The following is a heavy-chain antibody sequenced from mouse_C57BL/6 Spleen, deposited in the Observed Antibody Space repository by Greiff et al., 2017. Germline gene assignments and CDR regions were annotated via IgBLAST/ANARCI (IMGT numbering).Heavy chain of an antibody. J-gene: IGHJ4*01. D-gene: IGHD1-1*01. V-gene: IGHV1-26*01. CDR2: INPNNGGT. Sequence: EVQLQQSGPELVKPGASVKISCKASGYTFTDYYMNWVKQSHGKSLEWIGDINPNNGGTSYNQKFKGKATLTVDKSSSTAYMELRSLTSEDSAVXYCARSYYYGSSYVYAMDYWGQGTSVTVSS. CDR1: GYTFTDYY. CDR3: ARSYYYGSSYVYAMDY.